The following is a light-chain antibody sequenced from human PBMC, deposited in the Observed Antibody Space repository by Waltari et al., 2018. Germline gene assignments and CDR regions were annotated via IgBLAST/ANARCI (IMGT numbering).Light chain of an antibody. J-gene: IGKJ1*01. Sequence: IVLTPSPATLSLSPGDTATLSCRASQSVSRSLAWYQQKPGQAPKLLIYGASTRATGIPDRFTGSGSGTDFSLTISSLEPEDFAIYFCQHYVRLPATFGQGTKVEIK. CDR3: QHYVRLPAT. CDR2: GAS. V-gene: IGKV3-20*01. CDR1: QSVSRS.